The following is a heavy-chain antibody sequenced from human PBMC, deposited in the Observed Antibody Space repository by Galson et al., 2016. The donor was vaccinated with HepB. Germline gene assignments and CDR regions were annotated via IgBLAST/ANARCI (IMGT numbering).Heavy chain of an antibody. Sequence: QSGAEVKKSGESLQISCKASGYTFITKWIGWVRQMPGKGLEWMGIIYPGDSDTKYSPSFQGRVTISADKSLSTAYLQWSSLKASDTATYYCASQRFSGSYGWFDPWGQGTQVTVSS. CDR1: GYTFITKW. J-gene: IGHJ5*02. CDR2: IYPGDSDT. CDR3: ASQRFSGSYGWFDP. D-gene: IGHD1-26*01. V-gene: IGHV5-51*01.